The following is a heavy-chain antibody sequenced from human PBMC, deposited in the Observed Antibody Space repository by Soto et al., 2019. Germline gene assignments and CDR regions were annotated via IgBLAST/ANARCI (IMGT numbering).Heavy chain of an antibody. D-gene: IGHD6-13*01. CDR2: ISYDGSNK. Sequence: QVQLVESGGGVVQPGRSLRLSCAASGFTFSSYAMHWVRQAPGKGLEWVAVISYDGSNKYYADSVKGRFTISRDNSKNSLYLQMNSLRAEDTAVYYCARSKYSSSWDLFWYFDLWGRGTLVPVSS. J-gene: IGHJ2*01. CDR1: GFTFSSYA. CDR3: ARSKYSSSWDLFWYFDL. V-gene: IGHV3-30-3*01.